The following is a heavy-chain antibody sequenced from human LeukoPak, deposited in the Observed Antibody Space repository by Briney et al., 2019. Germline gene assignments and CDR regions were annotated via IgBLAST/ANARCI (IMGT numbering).Heavy chain of an antibody. CDR1: GNTFTGYY. CDR2: IYANSGGT. Sequence: ASVKVSFKASGNTFTGYYFHWVRQAPGQGLEWMGWIYANSGGTHYAQKFRGRATMTRDTSITTAYMELSRLTSDDTAVYYCAREMAVADIKCHDPWGQGTLVTVSS. V-gene: IGHV1-2*02. D-gene: IGHD6-19*01. CDR3: AREMAVADIKCHDP. J-gene: IGHJ5*02.